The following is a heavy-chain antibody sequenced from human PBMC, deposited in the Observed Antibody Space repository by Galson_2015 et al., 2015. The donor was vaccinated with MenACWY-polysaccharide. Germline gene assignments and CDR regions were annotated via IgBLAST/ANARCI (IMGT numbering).Heavy chain of an antibody. J-gene: IGHJ4*02. V-gene: IGHV1-18*04. CDR2: ISAYNGNT. Sequence: PVNVSGKASGYTVTNYGVSWARQGPGQGVERMGWISAYNGNTNYAQKLQGRVTMTTDTSTSTAYMLLRSLRSDDTAVYYCARDLDNIAVAGSEFDYWGQGTLVTVSS. CDR1: GYTVTNYG. D-gene: IGHD6-19*01. CDR3: ARDLDNIAVAGSEFDY.